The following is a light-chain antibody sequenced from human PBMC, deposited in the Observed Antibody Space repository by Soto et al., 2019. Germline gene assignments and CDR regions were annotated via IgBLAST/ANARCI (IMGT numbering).Light chain of an antibody. V-gene: IGKV3-15*01. J-gene: IGKJ1*01. Sequence: EIVMTQSPATLSVSPGERATLSCRASQSVSINLAWYQQKPGQAPRLLISGASTRATGIPARFSGSGSGTEFTLTISSLQSEDFAVYYCQQYDNWPPWTFGKGPRWIS. CDR1: QSVSIN. CDR2: GAS. CDR3: QQYDNWPPWT.